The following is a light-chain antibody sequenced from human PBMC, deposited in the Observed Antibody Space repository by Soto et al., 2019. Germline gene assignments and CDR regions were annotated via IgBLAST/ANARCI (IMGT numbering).Light chain of an antibody. CDR1: QGISGW. V-gene: IGKV1-5*03. CDR3: QHYGAYPGT. Sequence: DIQMTQSPSTLSASVGDRVTITCRASQGISGWLAWHQQKPGKAPKFLLYKASSLDSGVPSRFSGSGSGTEFTLTISSLQPDDFATYYCQHYGAYPGTFGQGTKVEIK. CDR2: KAS. J-gene: IGKJ1*01.